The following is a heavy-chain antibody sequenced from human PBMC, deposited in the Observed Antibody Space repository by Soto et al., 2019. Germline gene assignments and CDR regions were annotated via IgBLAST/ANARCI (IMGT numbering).Heavy chain of an antibody. J-gene: IGHJ4*02. CDR3: AKSPLGFCSGGSCYPPHYFDY. CDR2: VGGSGDST. Sequence: EVQLVDSGGGLVQPGGSLRLSCAASGFTFSNYAMSWVRQAPGKGLEWVSGVGGSGDSTYYADSVKGRFNISRDNSKDTLYLQMDSLRAEDTAVYYCAKSPLGFCSGGSCYPPHYFDYWGQGTLVTVSS. D-gene: IGHD2-15*01. CDR1: GFTFSNYA. V-gene: IGHV3-23*04.